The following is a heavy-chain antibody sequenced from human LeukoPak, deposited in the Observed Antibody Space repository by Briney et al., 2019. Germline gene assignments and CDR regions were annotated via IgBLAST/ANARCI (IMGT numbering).Heavy chain of an antibody. CDR3: ARAPLDCSGGSCSYYFDY. J-gene: IGHJ4*02. CDR2: IGTAGDT. Sequence: GGSLRLSCAASGLTFSSYDMHWVRQATGKGLEWVSAIGTAGDTYYPGSVKGRFTISRENAKNSLYLQMNSLRAGDTAVYYCARAPLDCSGGSCSYYFDYWGQGTLVTVSS. CDR1: GLTFSSYD. V-gene: IGHV3-13*01. D-gene: IGHD2-15*01.